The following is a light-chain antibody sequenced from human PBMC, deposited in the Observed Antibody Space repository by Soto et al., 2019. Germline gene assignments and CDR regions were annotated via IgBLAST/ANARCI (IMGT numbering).Light chain of an antibody. CDR1: QGISNW. CDR3: QQANSFPFT. Sequence: DIQMTQSPSSVSASIGDKVTITCRASQGISNWLAWYQQKPGNTPKLLIYAASSLQSGVPSRFSDSGSGTDFTLTISSLQPEDFATYFCQQANSFPFTFGGGTKVEIK. J-gene: IGKJ4*01. V-gene: IGKV1D-12*01. CDR2: AAS.